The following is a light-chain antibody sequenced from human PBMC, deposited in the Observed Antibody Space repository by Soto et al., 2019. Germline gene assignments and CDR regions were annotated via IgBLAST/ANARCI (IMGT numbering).Light chain of an antibody. CDR3: SSFTTSSTLV. CDR1: SSDVGSFDS. Sequence: SVLTQPASVSGSPGQPITISCTGTSSDVGSFDSVAWYQHNPGKAPKLMIYDVSNRPSGVSSRCSGSKSGNTASLSISGLQTEDEANYYCSSFTTSSTLVFGTGTKLTVL. V-gene: IGLV2-14*01. J-gene: IGLJ1*01. CDR2: DVS.